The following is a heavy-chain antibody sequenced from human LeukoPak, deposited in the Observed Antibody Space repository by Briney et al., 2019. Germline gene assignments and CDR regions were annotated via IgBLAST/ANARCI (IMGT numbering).Heavy chain of an antibody. CDR1: GFSFSSHW. V-gene: IGHV3-74*01. CDR3: SKPARTDGFDI. D-gene: IGHD1-14*01. J-gene: IGHJ3*02. Sequence: PGGSLRLSCAASGFSFSSHWMHWVRQAPGKGLVWVSRINSDGSSISYADSVKGRFTISRDNSKNTLYLQMNNLRAEDTAMYYCSKPARTDGFDIWGQGTMVTVS. CDR2: INSDGSSI.